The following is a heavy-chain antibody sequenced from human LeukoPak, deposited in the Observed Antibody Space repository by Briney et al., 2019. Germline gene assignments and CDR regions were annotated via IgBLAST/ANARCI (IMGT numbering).Heavy chain of an antibody. CDR1: GGSISTYY. CDR3: ARVHYSNYLVGPIDY. Sequence: SSETLSLTCTVSGGSISTYYWSWIRQPAGKGLEWIGRIYTSGSTNYNPSLKSRVTMSVDTSKNQFSLKLSSVTAADTAVYYCARVHYSNYLVGPIDYWGQGTLVTVSS. V-gene: IGHV4-4*07. J-gene: IGHJ4*02. D-gene: IGHD4-11*01. CDR2: IYTSGST.